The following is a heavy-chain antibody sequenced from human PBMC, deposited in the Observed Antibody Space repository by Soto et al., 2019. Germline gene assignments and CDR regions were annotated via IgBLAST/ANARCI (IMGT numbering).Heavy chain of an antibody. Sequence: QVQLVESGGGVVQPGRSLRLSCAASGFTFSSYAMHRVRQAPGKGLEWVAVISYDGSNKYYADSVKGRFTISRDNSKNTLYLQMNSLRAEDTAVYYCARVAVEMATIHVFDYWGQGTLVTVSS. J-gene: IGHJ4*02. CDR2: ISYDGSNK. CDR3: ARVAVEMATIHVFDY. D-gene: IGHD5-12*01. V-gene: IGHV3-30-3*01. CDR1: GFTFSSYA.